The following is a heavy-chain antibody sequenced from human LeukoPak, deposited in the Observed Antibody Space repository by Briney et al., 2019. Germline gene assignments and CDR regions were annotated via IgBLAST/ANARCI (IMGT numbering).Heavy chain of an antibody. CDR1: GFTFTRYR. D-gene: IGHD2-21*01. CDR2: ITTRSSTI. J-gene: IGHJ4*02. Sequence: GGSLRLSCTASGFTFTRYRMNWVRQAPGKGLEWVSYITTRSSTIYYADSVKGRFTISRDNAENSLYLQMHSLRAEDTAVYYCARTIAGSPGLSYFDHWGQGTLVTVSS. V-gene: IGHV3-48*01. CDR3: ARTIAGSPGLSYFDH.